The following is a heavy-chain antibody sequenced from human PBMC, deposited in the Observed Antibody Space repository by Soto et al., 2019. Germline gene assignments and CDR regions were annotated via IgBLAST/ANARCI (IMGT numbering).Heavy chain of an antibody. V-gene: IGHV4-34*01. CDR3: AREDVGYSPDY. CDR1: GGSVSGYY. CDR2: INHSGST. Sequence: PSETLSLTCAVYGGSVSGYYWSWIRQPPGKGLEWIGEINHSGSTNYNPSLKSRVTISVDTSKNQFSLKLSSVTAADTAVYYCAREDVGYSPDYWGQGTLVTVSS. J-gene: IGHJ4*02. D-gene: IGHD6-25*01.